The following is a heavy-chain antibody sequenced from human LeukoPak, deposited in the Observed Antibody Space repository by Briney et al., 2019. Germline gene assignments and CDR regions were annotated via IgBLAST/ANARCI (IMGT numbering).Heavy chain of an antibody. CDR2: IYYSGNT. D-gene: IGHD6-19*01. J-gene: IGHJ4*02. CDR1: GGSTSSSNYY. CDR3: ARHSIAVTDDC. Sequence: PSETLSLTCTVSGGSTSSSNYYWGWIRQPPGKGLEWIGSIYYSGNTYYNPSLKSRVTISVDTSRNQFSLRLSSVTAADTAIYYCARHSIAVTDDCWGQGTLVTVSS. V-gene: IGHV4-39*01.